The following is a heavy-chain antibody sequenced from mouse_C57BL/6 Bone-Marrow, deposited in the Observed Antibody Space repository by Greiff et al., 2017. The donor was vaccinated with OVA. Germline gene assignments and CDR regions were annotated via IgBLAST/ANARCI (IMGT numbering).Heavy chain of an antibody. V-gene: IGHV1-55*01. J-gene: IGHJ2*01. CDR3: ARGRAYYYGSSPYFDY. Sequence: QVQLQQPGAELVKPGASVKMSCKASGYTFTSYWITWVKQRPGQGLEWIGDIYPGSGSTNYNEKFKSKATLTVDTSSSTAYMQLSSLTSEDSAVYYCARGRAYYYGSSPYFDYWGQGTTLTVSS. CDR1: GYTFTSYW. CDR2: IYPGSGST. D-gene: IGHD1-1*01.